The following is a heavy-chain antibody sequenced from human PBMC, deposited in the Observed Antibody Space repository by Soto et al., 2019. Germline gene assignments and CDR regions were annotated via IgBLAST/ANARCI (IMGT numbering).Heavy chain of an antibody. CDR2: IKSVSDGGTT. J-gene: IGHJ3*02. V-gene: IGHV3-15*01. D-gene: IGHD6-19*01. CDR3: VTEMRQTTGWYGAFDI. Sequence: EVQLVQSGGGLVKPGGSLRLSCAASGFSLSNAWMDWVPQATGKGLEWVGRIKSVSDGGTTDYPAPVNARFTISRDDSKNTLYLQVNSLKTEDTGVYYGVTEMRQTTGWYGAFDIWGQGTMVTVSS. CDR1: GFSLSNAW.